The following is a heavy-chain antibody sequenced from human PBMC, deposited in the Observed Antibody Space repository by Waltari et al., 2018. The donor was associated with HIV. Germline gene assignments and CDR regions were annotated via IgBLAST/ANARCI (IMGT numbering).Heavy chain of an antibody. J-gene: IGHJ4*02. Sequence: QLLESGPGLVSPSANLSLTRSATGEGIGDDSWRLIRQPPGTGLEWIGTIYYTGRRNYSPSLKSRLTLSGDRSANKLSLRLKSVTAADTAVYYCTRSLHILAGSSQGDLAYWGQGILVAVSS. D-gene: IGHD3-9*01. CDR2: IYYTGRR. CDR1: GEGIGDDS. CDR3: TRSLHILAGSSQGDLAY. V-gene: IGHV4-59*08.